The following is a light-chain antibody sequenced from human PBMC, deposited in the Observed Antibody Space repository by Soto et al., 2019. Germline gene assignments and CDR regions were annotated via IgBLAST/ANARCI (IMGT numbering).Light chain of an antibody. CDR1: QSINTY. J-gene: IGKJ5*01. CDR3: QQTYTTLT. Sequence: DIQMTHSPSSLSASVXXRVTITCRASQSINTYVNWYQHKPGKAPKLLIHTASSLQSGVPSRFSGSGSGTDFTLTIYSLQPDDFATYYCQQTYTTLTLGHGTRLEIK. CDR2: TAS. V-gene: IGKV1-39*01.